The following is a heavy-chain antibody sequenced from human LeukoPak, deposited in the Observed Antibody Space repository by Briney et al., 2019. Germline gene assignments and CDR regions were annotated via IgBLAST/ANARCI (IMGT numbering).Heavy chain of an antibody. D-gene: IGHD2-15*01. CDR2: IYYSGST. CDR3: ARFGGKPVVAGYDY. J-gene: IGHJ4*02. CDR1: GGSTSSYY. V-gene: IGHV4-59*08. Sequence: SETLSLTCTVSGGSTSSYYWSWIRQPPGKGLEWIGYIYYSGSTNYNPSLKSRVTISVDTSKNQFSLKLSSVTAPDTAVYYCARFGGKPVVAGYDYWGQGTLVTVSS.